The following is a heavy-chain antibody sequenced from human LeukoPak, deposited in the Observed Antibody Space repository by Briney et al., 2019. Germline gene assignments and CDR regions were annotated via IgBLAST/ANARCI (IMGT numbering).Heavy chain of an antibody. J-gene: IGHJ5*02. Sequence: RASVKVSCKASGGTFSSYAISWVRQAPGQGLEWMGGIIPIFGTANYAQKFQGSVTITADESTSTAYMELSSLRSEDTAVYYCARAVLEWLWVWFDPWGQGTLVTVSS. V-gene: IGHV1-69*13. CDR2: IIPIFGTA. CDR3: ARAVLEWLWVWFDP. CDR1: GGTFSSYA. D-gene: IGHD3-3*01.